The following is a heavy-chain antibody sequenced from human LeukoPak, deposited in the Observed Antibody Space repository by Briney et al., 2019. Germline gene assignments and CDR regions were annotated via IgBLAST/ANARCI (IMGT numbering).Heavy chain of an antibody. CDR1: GYTFTSYD. D-gene: IGHD2-15*01. J-gene: IGHJ4*02. V-gene: IGHV1-8*01. Sequence: ASVKVSCKASGYTFTSYDINWVRQATGQGLEWMGWMNPNSGNTGYAQKFQGRVTMTRNTSISTAYMELSSLRSEDTAVYYCARASSGGGWYYFDYWGQGTLVTVSS. CDR2: MNPNSGNT. CDR3: ARASSGGGWYYFDY.